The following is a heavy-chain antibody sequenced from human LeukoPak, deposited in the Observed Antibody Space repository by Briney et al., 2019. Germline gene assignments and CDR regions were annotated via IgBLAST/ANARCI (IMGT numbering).Heavy chain of an antibody. CDR3: ARERYFDY. V-gene: IGHV3-23*01. J-gene: IGHJ4*02. CDR1: GFSFNTCA. CDR2: ISGGGRST. Sequence: GGSLRLSCAASGFSFNTCAMSWVRQAPGKGLGWVSTISGGGRSTDYADSVKGQFTISRDNSKNTLYLQMNSLRAEDTAVYYCARERYFDYWGQGTLVTVSS.